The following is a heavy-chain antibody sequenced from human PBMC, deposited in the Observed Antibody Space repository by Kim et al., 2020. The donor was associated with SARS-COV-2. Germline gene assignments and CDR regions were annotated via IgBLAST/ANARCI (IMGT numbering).Heavy chain of an antibody. V-gene: IGHV4-34*01. D-gene: IGHD2-2*01. CDR2: INHSGST. J-gene: IGHJ4*02. Sequence: SETLSLTCAVYGGSFSGYYWSWIRQPPGKGLEWIGEINHSGSTNYNPSLKSRVTISVDTSKNQFSLKLSSVTAADTAVYYCARGWEGYCSSTSCYDYFDYWGQGTLVTVSS. CDR1: GGSFSGYY. CDR3: ARGWEGYCSSTSCYDYFDY.